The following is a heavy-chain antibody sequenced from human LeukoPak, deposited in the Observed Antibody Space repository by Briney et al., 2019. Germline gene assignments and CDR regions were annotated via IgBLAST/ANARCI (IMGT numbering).Heavy chain of an antibody. CDR2: INPNSGGT. J-gene: IGHJ3*02. V-gene: IGHV1-2*04. CDR3: ARGGITGTTRGPTRLNDAFDI. CDR1: GYTFTGYY. Sequence: ASVKVSCKASGYTFTGYYMHWVRQAPGQGLEWMGWINPNSGGTNYAQKFQGWVTMTRDTSTSTAYMELSRLRSDDTAVYYCARGGITGTTRGPTRLNDAFDIWGQGTMVTVSS. D-gene: IGHD1-20*01.